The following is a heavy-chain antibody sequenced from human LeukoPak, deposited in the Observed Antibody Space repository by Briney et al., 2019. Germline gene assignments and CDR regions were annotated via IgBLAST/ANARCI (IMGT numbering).Heavy chain of an antibody. D-gene: IGHD6-19*01. CDR1: GGSISSSSYY. CDR2: IYDSGST. J-gene: IGHJ4*02. Sequence: PSETLSLTCTVSGGSISSSSYYWGWISQPPGKGLEWIGSIYDSGSTYYNPSLKSRVTISVYTCKNQFSLKLSSVTAADTAVYYCASTGIAVAGGGDYFDYWGKGTLVTVSS. CDR3: ASTGIAVAGGGDYFDY. V-gene: IGHV4-39*01.